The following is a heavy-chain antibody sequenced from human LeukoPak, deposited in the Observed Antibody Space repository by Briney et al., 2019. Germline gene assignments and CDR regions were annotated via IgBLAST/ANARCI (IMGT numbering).Heavy chain of an antibody. CDR2: ISGSGGST. V-gene: IGHV3-23*01. CDR1: GFTFSSYA. J-gene: IGHJ4*02. Sequence: GASLRLSCAASGFTFSSYAMSWVRQAPGKGLEWVSAISGSGGSTYYADSVKGRFTISRDNSKNTLYLQMNSLRVEDTAVYYCAKGQKDEYYFDYWGQGTLVTVSS. CDR3: AKGQKDEYYFDY.